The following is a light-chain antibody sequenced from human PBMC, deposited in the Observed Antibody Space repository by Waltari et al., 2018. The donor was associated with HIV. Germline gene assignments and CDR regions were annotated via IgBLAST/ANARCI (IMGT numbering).Light chain of an antibody. V-gene: IGLV1-44*01. CDR3: AAWDDTLNGHVI. J-gene: IGLJ2*01. CDR1: SSNIGTKV. CDR2: INN. Sequence: QSVLTQPPSGSGTPGQRVSIPCSGRSSNIGTKVVNWNHHLPGKSPKLLIYINNQRPSGVPDRFSGSKSGTSASLAISGLQFDDEADYYCAAWDDTLNGHVIFGGGTKVTVL.